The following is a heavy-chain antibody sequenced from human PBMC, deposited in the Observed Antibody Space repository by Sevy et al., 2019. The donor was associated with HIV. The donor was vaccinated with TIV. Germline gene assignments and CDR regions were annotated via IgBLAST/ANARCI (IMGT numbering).Heavy chain of an antibody. V-gene: IGHV3-30-3*01. CDR1: GFNFGTHA. CDR2: ISYAGSHT. J-gene: IGHJ6*02. Sequence: GGSLRLSCEGSGFNFGTHAIHWVRQPPGRGLEWVAVISYAGSHTYYADSVKGRFTISRDNSKNTVYLEMNSLRNEDTAIYFCANAYSGSYSHSYLYALDVWGQGTTVTVSS. CDR3: ANAYSGSYSHSYLYALDV. D-gene: IGHD1-26*01.